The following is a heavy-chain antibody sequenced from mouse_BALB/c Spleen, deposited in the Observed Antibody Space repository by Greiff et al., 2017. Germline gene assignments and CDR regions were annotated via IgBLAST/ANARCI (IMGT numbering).Heavy chain of an antibody. J-gene: IGHJ4*01. CDR1: GYTFTSYY. Sequence: QVQLQQSGPELVKPGASVRISCKASGYTFTSYYIHWVKQRPGQGLEWIGWIYPGNVNTKYNEKFKGKATLSADKSSSTAYMQLSSLTSEDSAVYCCARGGRTGYYYAMDYWGQGTSVTVSS. CDR3: ARGGRTGYYYAMDY. D-gene: IGHD3-3*01. V-gene: IGHV1S56*01. CDR2: IYPGNVNT.